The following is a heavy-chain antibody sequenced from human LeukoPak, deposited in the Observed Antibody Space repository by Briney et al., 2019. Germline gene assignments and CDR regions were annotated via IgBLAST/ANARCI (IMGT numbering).Heavy chain of an antibody. D-gene: IGHD1-1*01. J-gene: IGHJ6*02. CDR2: INSDGSST. V-gene: IGHV3-74*01. CDR1: GFTFSNAW. CDR3: ARETGKRGMDV. Sequence: PGGSLRLSCAASGFTFSNAWMSWVCQAPGKGLVWVSRINSDGSSTSYADSVKGRFTISRDNAKNTLYLQMNSLRAEDTAVYYCARETGKRGMDVWDQGTTVTVSS.